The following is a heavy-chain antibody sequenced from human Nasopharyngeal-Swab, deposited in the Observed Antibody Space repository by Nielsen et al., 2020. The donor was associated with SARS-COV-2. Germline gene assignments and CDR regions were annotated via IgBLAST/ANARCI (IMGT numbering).Heavy chain of an antibody. V-gene: IGHV4-59*08. CDR1: GVSITSQY. J-gene: IGHJ6*02. CDR2: ISHNSGT. CDR3: ARMKETSYGDYYYGLDV. D-gene: IGHD3-16*01. Sequence: SETLSLTCTVSGVSITSQYWSWIRQPPGKGLEWIGYISHNSGTSYNPSLKSRVTMSVDTSKNHFSLKLSSVTAADTAVYYCARMKETSYGDYYYGLDVWGQGTTVTVSS.